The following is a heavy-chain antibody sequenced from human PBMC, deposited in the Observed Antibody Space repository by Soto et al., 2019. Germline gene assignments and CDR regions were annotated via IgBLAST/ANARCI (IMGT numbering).Heavy chain of an antibody. D-gene: IGHD1-7*01. CDR2: ISYDGSNK. J-gene: IGHJ4*02. V-gene: IGHV3-30*18. CDR1: GFTFSSYG. Sequence: GGSLRLSCAASGFTFSSYGMHWVRQAPGKGLEWVAVISYDGSNKYYADSVKGRFTISRDNSKNTLYLQMNSLRAEDTAVYYCAKSDTGTTLSLDYWGQGTLVTVSS. CDR3: AKSDTGTTLSLDY.